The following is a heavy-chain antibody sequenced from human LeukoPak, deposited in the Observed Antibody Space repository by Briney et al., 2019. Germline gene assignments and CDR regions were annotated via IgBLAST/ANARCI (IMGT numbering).Heavy chain of an antibody. CDR1: GGSISSYY. J-gene: IGHJ6*03. Sequence: SETLSLTCTVSGGSISSYYWSWSRQPAGKGLQWIGYIYYSGRTNYNPSLKSRVTISVDTSKNQFSLKLSSVTAADTAVYYCARVLRYCSGGNCYSGGLGYMDVWGKGTTVTISS. CDR2: IYYSGRT. CDR3: ARVLRYCSGGNCYSGGLGYMDV. D-gene: IGHD2-15*01. V-gene: IGHV4-59*01.